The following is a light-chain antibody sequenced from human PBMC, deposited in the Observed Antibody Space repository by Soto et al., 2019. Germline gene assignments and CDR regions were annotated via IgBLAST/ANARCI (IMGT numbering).Light chain of an antibody. CDR3: NSYTNATALEV. Sequence: QSALTQPASVSGSLGQSITISCTGTSSDVGGYKYVSWYQQHPGKAPKLIIYEVSNRPSGVSDRFSASKSGNTASLTTSGLXAVDEADYYCNSYTNATALEVFGTGTKVTVL. J-gene: IGLJ1*01. CDR2: EVS. CDR1: SSDVGGYKY. V-gene: IGLV2-14*01.